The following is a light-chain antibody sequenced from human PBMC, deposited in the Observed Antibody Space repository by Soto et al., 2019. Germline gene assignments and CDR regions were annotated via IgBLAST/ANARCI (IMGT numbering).Light chain of an antibody. CDR2: TAS. CDR1: QGIHHY. J-gene: IGKJ4*01. CDR3: QKYNRAPLT. Sequence: DIQLTQSPSSLSASVGDRVTITCRATQGIHHYLAWYQQKPGEVPKLLIHTASTLQSGVPYRFSGSGFGTDFTLTISSLQPEDVATYYCQKYNRAPLTFGGGTKVEIK. V-gene: IGKV1-27*01.